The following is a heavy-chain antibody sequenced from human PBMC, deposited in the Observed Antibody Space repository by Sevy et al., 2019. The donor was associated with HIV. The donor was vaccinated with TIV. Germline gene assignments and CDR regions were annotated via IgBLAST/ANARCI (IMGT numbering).Heavy chain of an antibody. CDR3: AREGDFYYYYGMDV. J-gene: IGHJ6*02. CDR1: GFTFSTYR. Sequence: GGSLRLSCAGSGFTFSTYRMSWVRQAPGKGLEWVSYISSSSSTIYYADSVKGRFTISRDNAKNSLYLQMNSLRAEDTAVYYCAREGDFYYYYGMDVWGQGTTVTVSS. V-gene: IGHV3-48*01. D-gene: IGHD3-10*01. CDR2: ISSSSSTI.